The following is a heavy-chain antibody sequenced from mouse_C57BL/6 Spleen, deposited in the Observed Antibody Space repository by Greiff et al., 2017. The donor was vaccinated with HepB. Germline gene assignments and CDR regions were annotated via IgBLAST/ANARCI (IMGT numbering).Heavy chain of an antibody. V-gene: IGHV1-72*01. CDR3: ARWGTVVALDD. Sequence: QVQLQQPGAELVKPEASVKLSCKASGYTFSSYWMHWVKQRPGRGLEWIGRFDPNSGGTKYNEKFKSKATLTVDKPSSTAYMQLSSLTSEDSAVYDCARWGTVVALDDWGQGTALTVSS. CDR1: GYTFSSYW. CDR2: FDPNSGGT. J-gene: IGHJ2*01. D-gene: IGHD1-1*01.